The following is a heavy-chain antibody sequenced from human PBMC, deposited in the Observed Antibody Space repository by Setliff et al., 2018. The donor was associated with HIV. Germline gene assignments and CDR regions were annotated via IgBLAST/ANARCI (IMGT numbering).Heavy chain of an antibody. CDR3: ARGSAPIIVVAASLDI. Sequence: GASVKVSCKASGYNFITFGINWVRQAPGQGLEWMGRISTYSGKTDYAEKFQGRLTMTMDTSTRTVFMELRSLTLDDTSVYYCARGSAPIIVVAASLDIWGQGTLVTVSS. D-gene: IGHD6-19*01. CDR1: GYNFITFG. CDR2: ISTYSGKT. V-gene: IGHV1-18*01. J-gene: IGHJ4*01.